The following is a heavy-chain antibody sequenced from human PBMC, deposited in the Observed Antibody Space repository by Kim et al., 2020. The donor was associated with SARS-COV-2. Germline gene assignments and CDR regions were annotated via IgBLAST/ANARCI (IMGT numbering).Heavy chain of an antibody. CDR2: INTNTGNP. J-gene: IGHJ6*02. D-gene: IGHD4-17*01. Sequence: ASVMVSCKASGYTFSSNAINWVRQAPGQGLEWMGWINTNTGNPTYAQGFTGRFVFSLGTSVSTAYLQISSLKAEDTAVYYCARNMQDYGDWYYYGMDVWGRGTTVTVSS. CDR3: ARNMQDYGDWYYYGMDV. V-gene: IGHV7-4-1*02. CDR1: GYTFSSNA.